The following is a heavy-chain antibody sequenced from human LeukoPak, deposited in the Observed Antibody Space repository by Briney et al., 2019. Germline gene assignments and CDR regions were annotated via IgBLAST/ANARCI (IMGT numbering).Heavy chain of an antibody. D-gene: IGHD6-13*01. CDR1: GGTFISYA. Sequence: ASVKVSCKASGGTFISYAISWVRQAPGQGLEWMGGIIPIFGKANYAQKFQVRVTITTDEPTSTAYMELSSLRSEDTAVYYCATGHGQQLVLMMGYYYYMDVWGKGTTVTVSS. J-gene: IGHJ6*03. V-gene: IGHV1-69*05. CDR2: IIPIFGKA. CDR3: ATGHGQQLVLMMGYYYYMDV.